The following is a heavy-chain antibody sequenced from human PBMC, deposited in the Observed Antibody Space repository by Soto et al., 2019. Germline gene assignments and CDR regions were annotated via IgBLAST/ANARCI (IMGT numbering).Heavy chain of an antibody. V-gene: IGHV3-15*01. D-gene: IGHD3-22*01. CDR1: GFTFSNAW. CDR3: ASPRGRDYYDSSGYYNDHLFDY. CDR2: IKSKTDGGTT. Sequence: EVQLVESGGGLVKPGGSLRLSCAASGFTFSNAWMSWVRQAPGKGLEWVGRIKSKTDGGTTDYAAPVKGRFTISRDDSKNTLYLQMNSLKTEDTAVYYCASPRGRDYYDSSGYYNDHLFDYWGQGTLVTVSS. J-gene: IGHJ4*02.